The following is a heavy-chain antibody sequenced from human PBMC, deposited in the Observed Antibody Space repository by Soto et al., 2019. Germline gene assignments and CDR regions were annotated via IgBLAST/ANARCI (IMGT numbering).Heavy chain of an antibody. J-gene: IGHJ4*02. CDR3: ARENYYDSSGSTSSFDY. CDR1: GFTFSDYY. D-gene: IGHD3-22*01. V-gene: IGHV3-11*05. Sequence: GGSLRLSCAASGFTFSDYYMSWIRQAPGKGLEWVSYISSSSSYTNYADSVKGRFTISRDNAKNSLYLQMNSLRAEDTAVYYCARENYYDSSGSTSSFDYWGQGT. CDR2: ISSSSSYT.